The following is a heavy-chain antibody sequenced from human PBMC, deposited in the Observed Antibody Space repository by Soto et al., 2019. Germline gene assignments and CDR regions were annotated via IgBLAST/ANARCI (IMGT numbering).Heavy chain of an antibody. J-gene: IGHJ3*02. CDR1: GFIFSNYG. CDR3: ARAGTIFGVATGALDI. Sequence: QVQLVESGGGVVQPGRSLRLSCAASGFIFSNYGMHWVRQAPGKGLEWVAVIWYDGSSGYYVDSVKGRFTISRDNSKNILYLQMNSLRADDTAVYYCARAGTIFGVATGALDIWGQGTMVTVSS. V-gene: IGHV3-33*01. D-gene: IGHD3-3*01. CDR2: IWYDGSSG.